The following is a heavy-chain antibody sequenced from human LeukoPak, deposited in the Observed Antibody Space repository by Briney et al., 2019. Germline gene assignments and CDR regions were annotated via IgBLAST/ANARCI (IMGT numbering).Heavy chain of an antibody. J-gene: IGHJ4*02. Sequence: GRSLRLSCAASGFTFSSYAMHWVRQGPGKGLEWVAVISYDGSNEYYADSVKGRFTISRDNSKNTLYLQMNSLRAEDTAVYYCARDLMQTTVTTDYFDYWGQGTLVTVSS. CDR2: ISYDGSNE. V-gene: IGHV3-30-3*01. CDR1: GFTFSSYA. CDR3: ARDLMQTTVTTDYFDY. D-gene: IGHD4-17*01.